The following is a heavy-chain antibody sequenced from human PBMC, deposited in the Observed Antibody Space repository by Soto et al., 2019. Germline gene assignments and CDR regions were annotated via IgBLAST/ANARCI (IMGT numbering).Heavy chain of an antibody. J-gene: IGHJ5*02. Sequence: EVQLVESGGGLVQPGGSMRRSCAASGFTFSNYGIHWVRQAPGKGLVWVSRINSDGTTTNYAGSVKGRFTISRDNARNTVYLQMNSLRAEDTAVYYGAISPSVIYGDYAWGQGTLVTVSS. CDR3: AISPSVIYGDYA. CDR1: GFTFSNYG. V-gene: IGHV3-74*02. D-gene: IGHD4-17*01. CDR2: INSDGTTT.